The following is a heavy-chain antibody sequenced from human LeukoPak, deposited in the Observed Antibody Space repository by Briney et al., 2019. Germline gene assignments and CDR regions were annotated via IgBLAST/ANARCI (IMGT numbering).Heavy chain of an antibody. CDR2: INHSGST. J-gene: IGHJ5*02. Sequence: SETLSLTCTVSGGSISGYYWSWIRQPPGKGLEWIGEINHSGSTNYNPSLKSRVTISVDTSKNQFSLKLSSVTAADTAVYYCARDYEEGYSSLWFDPWGQGTLVTVSS. V-gene: IGHV4-34*01. D-gene: IGHD6-19*01. CDR1: GGSISGYY. CDR3: ARDYEEGYSSLWFDP.